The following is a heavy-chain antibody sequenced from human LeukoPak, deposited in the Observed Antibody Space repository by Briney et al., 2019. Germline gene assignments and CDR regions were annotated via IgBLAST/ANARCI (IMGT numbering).Heavy chain of an antibody. D-gene: IGHD3-3*01. CDR3: ARRFLDY. CDR1: GFTFTTYA. J-gene: IGHJ4*02. Sequence: GGSLRLSCAASGFTFTTYALNWVRQAPGKGLEWVSGISIGSGGTYYADSVKGRFTISRDNAKNSLYLQMNSLRAEDTAVYYCARRFLDYWGQGTLVTVSS. V-gene: IGHV3-21*01. CDR2: ISIGSGGT.